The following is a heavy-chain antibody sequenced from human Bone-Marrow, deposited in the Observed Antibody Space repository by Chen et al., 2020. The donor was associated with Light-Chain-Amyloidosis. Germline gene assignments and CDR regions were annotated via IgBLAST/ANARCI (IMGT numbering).Heavy chain of an antibody. J-gene: IGHJ6*03. Sequence: QVQLQQWGAGLLKPSETLSLTCAVYGGSFSGYYWSWIRQPPGRGLEWMGEINHSGSTNYNPSLKSRVTISVDTSKNPFSRKLSSVTAADAAVYYCARGTQYDFWSGYYYYYMDFWGKGTTVTVSS. V-gene: IGHV4-34*01. D-gene: IGHD3-3*01. CDR2: INHSGST. CDR3: ARGTQYDFWSGYYYYYMDF. CDR1: GGSFSGYY.